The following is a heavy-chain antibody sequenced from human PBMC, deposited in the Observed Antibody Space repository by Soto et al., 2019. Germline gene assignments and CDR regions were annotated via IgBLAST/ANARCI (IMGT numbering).Heavy chain of an antibody. D-gene: IGHD6-6*01. J-gene: IGHJ6*03. V-gene: IGHV3-48*01. CDR3: ARDSIAARDYYYYYMDV. CDR2: ISSSSSTI. CDR1: GFTFSSYS. Sequence: EVQLVESGGGLVQPGGSLRLSCAASGFTFSSYSMNWVRQAPGKGLEWVSYISSSSSTIYYADSVKGRFTISRDNVKNSLYLQMNSLRAEDTAVYYCARDSIAARDYYYYYMDVWGKGTTVTVSS.